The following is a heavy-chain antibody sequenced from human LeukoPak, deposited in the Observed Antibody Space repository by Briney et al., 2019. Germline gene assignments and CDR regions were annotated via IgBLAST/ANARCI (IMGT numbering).Heavy chain of an antibody. Sequence: SVKVSCTASGGTFSSYAISWVRQAPGQGLEWMGGIIPIFGTANYAQKFQGRVTITADESTSTAYMELSSLRSEDTAVYYCARCAPSVSNWFDPWGQGTLVTVSS. CDR2: IIPIFGTA. CDR1: GGTFSSYA. CDR3: ARCAPSVSNWFDP. V-gene: IGHV1-69*13. D-gene: IGHD2/OR15-2a*01. J-gene: IGHJ5*02.